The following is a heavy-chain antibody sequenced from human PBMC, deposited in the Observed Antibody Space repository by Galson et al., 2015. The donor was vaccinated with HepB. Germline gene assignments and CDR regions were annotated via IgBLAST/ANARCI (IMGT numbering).Heavy chain of an antibody. V-gene: IGHV1-69*13. D-gene: IGHD1-1*01. J-gene: IGHJ6*02. CDR2: IIPIFGTA. CDR3: ARGGRMTTYRAGLYGMDV. Sequence: SVKVSCKASGGTFSSYAFSWVRQAPGQGLEWMGRIIPIFGTANYAQEFQGRVTITADESTSTAYMELSSLRSEDTAVYYCARGGRMTTYRAGLYGMDVWGQGTTVTVS. CDR1: GGTFSSYA.